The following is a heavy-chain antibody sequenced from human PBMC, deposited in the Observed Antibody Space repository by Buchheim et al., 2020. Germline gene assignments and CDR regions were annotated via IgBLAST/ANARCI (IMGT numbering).Heavy chain of an antibody. CDR1: GYSFISFA. V-gene: IGHV1-3*01. CDR2: VNAGNGNT. D-gene: IGHD3-3*02. Sequence: QVQLVQSGAEVRKPGASVKISCKASGYSFISFAIHWVRQAPGQGLEWMGWVNAGNGNTGYSQNFQGRVSITADNTASTAYMELKSLTSEDTAVYYCARTFPFDYWGQGTL. CDR3: ARTFPFDY. J-gene: IGHJ4*02.